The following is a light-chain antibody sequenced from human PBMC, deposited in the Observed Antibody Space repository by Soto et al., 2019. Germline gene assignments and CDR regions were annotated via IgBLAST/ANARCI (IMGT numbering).Light chain of an antibody. Sequence: QSVLTQPASVSGSPGQSITISCTGTSSDVGGYNSVSWFQQYPGKAPRLVIYDVSDRPSGVSNRISGSKSGNTASLTISGLQSEDEADYYCNSYTSSGLYVRGTGTKVTVL. J-gene: IGLJ1*01. CDR2: DVS. CDR3: NSYTSSGLYV. V-gene: IGLV2-14*01. CDR1: SSDVGGYNS.